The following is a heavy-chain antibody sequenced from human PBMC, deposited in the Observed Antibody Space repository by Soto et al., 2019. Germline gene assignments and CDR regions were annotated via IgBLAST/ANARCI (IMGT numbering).Heavy chain of an antibody. CDR2: IIPILGIA. CDR3: ARARPDYYYMDV. CDR1: GGTFSSYT. V-gene: IGHV1-69*02. Sequence: GASVKVSCKASGGTFSSYTISWVRQAPGQGLEWMGRIIPILGIANYAQKFQGRVTITGDTSTSTAYMELSSLRSEDTAVYYCARARPDYYYMDVWGKGTTVTV. J-gene: IGHJ6*03.